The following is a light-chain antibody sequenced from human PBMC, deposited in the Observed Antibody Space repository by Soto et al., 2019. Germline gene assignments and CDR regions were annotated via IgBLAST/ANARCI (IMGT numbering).Light chain of an antibody. J-gene: IGKJ2*01. CDR2: GAS. CDR3: QQYDSSPYT. Sequence: EIVLTQSPGTLSLSPGEGATLSCRASQSVSSSFLAWYQQKPGQATRLLIYGASSRATGIPHRFSGSGSGTDFTLTISRLEPEDFAVYYCQQYDSSPYTFGQGTKLEIK. CDR1: QSVSSSF. V-gene: IGKV3-20*01.